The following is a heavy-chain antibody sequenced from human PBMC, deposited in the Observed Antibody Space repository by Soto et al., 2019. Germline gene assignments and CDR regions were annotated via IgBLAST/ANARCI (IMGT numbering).Heavy chain of an antibody. J-gene: IGHJ6*02. CDR3: AKVRYSSPMGYYYGMDV. CDR1: RVAFSKFI. CDR2: IIPIFGTA. Sequence: SGKVSFKASRVAFSKFIVTWVRQAPGLGLEWVGGIIPIFGTANYAQKFQGRVTITADESTSTSYMEVNNLRSEDTAVYYCAKVRYSSPMGYYYGMDVWGQGTTVTVSS. D-gene: IGHD6-19*01. V-gene: IGHV1-69*13.